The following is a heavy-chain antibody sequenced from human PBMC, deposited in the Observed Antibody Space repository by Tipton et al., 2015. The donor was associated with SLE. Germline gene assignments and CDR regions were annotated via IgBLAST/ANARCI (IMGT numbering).Heavy chain of an antibody. D-gene: IGHD5-12*01. CDR3: ALRWPDTWTTVY. CDR1: GFTVSTNY. Sequence: GSLRLSCAVSGFTVSTNYMSWVRQAPGKGLEWISVIYSGGSTYYADSVKGRFTISRDNSKNTLYLQMNRLGVEDTAVYYCALRWPDTWTTVYWGQGTLVTVSS. V-gene: IGHV3-53*05. J-gene: IGHJ4*02. CDR2: IYSGGST.